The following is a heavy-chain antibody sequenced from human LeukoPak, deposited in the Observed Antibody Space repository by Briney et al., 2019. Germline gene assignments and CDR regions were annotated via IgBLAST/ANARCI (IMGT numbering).Heavy chain of an antibody. J-gene: IGHJ6*02. D-gene: IGHD4-17*01. Sequence: GGSLRLSCAASGFTFSSYDMHWVRQATGKGLEWVSAIGTAGDTYYPGSVKGRFTISRENAKNSLYLQMNSLRAGDTAVYYCARGNGDYGYYGMDVWGQGTTVTVSS. CDR2: IGTAGDT. CDR1: GFTFSSYD. V-gene: IGHV3-13*01. CDR3: ARGNGDYGYYGMDV.